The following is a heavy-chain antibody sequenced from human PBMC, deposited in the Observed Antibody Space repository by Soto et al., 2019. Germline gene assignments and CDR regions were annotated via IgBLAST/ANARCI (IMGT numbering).Heavy chain of an antibody. J-gene: IGHJ5*02. V-gene: IGHV1-8*01. CDR3: ARVVPAAIAWFDP. CDR2: MNPNSGNT. Sequence: ASVKVSCKASGYTFTSYDINWVRQATGQGLEWMGWMNPNSGNTGYAQKFQGRVTMTRNTSISTAYMELSSLRSEDTAVYYCARVVPAAIAWFDPWGQGTLVTVSS. D-gene: IGHD2-2*01. CDR1: GYTFTSYD.